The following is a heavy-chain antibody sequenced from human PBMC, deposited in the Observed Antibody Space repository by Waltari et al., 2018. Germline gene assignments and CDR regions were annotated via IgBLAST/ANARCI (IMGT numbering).Heavy chain of an antibody. V-gene: IGHV4-34*01. CDR3: ARGERYYDFWSGYCVYYFDY. Sequence: QVQLQQWGAGLLKPSETLSLTCAVSGGSFRGYYWSWIRQPPGQGPEWIGEINHSGSTHYNPSLKSRVTISVDTSKNQFSLKLSSVTAADTAVYYCARGERYYDFWSGYCVYYFDYWGQGTLVTVSS. CDR1: GGSFRGYY. CDR2: INHSGST. D-gene: IGHD3-3*01. J-gene: IGHJ4*02.